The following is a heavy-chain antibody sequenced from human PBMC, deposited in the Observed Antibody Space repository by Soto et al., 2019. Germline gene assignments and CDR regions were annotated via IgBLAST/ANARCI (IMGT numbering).Heavy chain of an antibody. V-gene: IGHV1-18*01. CDR2: ISAYNGNT. Sequence: ASVKVSCKASGYTFTSYGISWVRQAPGQGLEWMGWISAYNGNTNYAQKLQGRVTMTTDTSTSTAYMELRSLRSDDTAVYYCAVITMVRGVITFSGYGMDVWGQGTTVTVSS. CDR3: AVITMVRGVITFSGYGMDV. CDR1: GYTFTSYG. J-gene: IGHJ6*02. D-gene: IGHD3-10*01.